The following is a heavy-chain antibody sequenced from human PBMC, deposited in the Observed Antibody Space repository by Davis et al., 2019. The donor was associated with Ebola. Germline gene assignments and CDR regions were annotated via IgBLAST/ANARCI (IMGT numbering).Heavy chain of an antibody. CDR2: YGTSADT. CDR3: AKDTSNIWFDI. D-gene: IGHD1-26*01. V-gene: IGHV3-69-1*01. Sequence: GESLKISCAASGFTLSDHYMDWVRQAPGKGLEWVSTYGTSADTYYADSVKGRFTISRDNSKNTLYLQMNDLRVEDTAIYYCAKDTSNIWFDIWGQGTNVTVSS. J-gene: IGHJ3*02. CDR1: GFTLSDHY.